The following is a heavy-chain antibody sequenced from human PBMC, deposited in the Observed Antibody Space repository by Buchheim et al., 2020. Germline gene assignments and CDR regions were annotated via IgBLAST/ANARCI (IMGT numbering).Heavy chain of an antibody. V-gene: IGHV4-61*02. J-gene: IGHJ5*02. D-gene: IGHD6-13*01. CDR3: AREGPAAWFDP. CDR1: GGSISSGSYY. Sequence: QVQLQESGPGLVKPSQTLSLTCTVSGGSISSGSYYWSWIRQPAGKGLEWIGRIYTSGSTNYNPSLKSRVTISVDKSKNQFSLKLSSVTAADTAVYYCAREGPAAWFDPWGQGTL. CDR2: IYTSGST.